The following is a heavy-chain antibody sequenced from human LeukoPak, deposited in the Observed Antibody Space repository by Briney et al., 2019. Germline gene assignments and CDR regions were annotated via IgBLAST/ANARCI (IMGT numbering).Heavy chain of an antibody. CDR2: ISSSSSYI. V-gene: IGHV3-21*01. Sequence: GRSLRLSCAASGFTFDDYAMHWVRQAPGKGLEWVSSISSSSSYIYYADSVKGRFTISRDNAKNSLYLQMNSLRAEDTAVYYCARDLHQLLFDYWGQGTLVTVSS. D-gene: IGHD2-2*01. J-gene: IGHJ4*02. CDR1: GFTFDDYA. CDR3: ARDLHQLLFDY.